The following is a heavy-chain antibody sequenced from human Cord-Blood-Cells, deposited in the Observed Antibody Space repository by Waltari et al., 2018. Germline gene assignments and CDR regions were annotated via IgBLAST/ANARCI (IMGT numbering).Heavy chain of an antibody. CDR2: IIPIFGTA. Sequence: QVQLVQSGAEVKKPGSSVKVSCKASGGTFSSYAIGWVRQAPGQGLEWMGGIIPIFGTANYAQKFQGRVTITADESTSTAYMELSSLRSEDMAVYYCATNPPIYWYFDLWGRGTLVTVSS. J-gene: IGHJ2*01. CDR1: GGTFSSYA. CDR3: ATNPPIYWYFDL. V-gene: IGHV1-69*12.